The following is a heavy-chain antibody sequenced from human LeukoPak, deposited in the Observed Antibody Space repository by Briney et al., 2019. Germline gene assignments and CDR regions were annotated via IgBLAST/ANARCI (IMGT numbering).Heavy chain of an antibody. Sequence: GGSLRLSCAASGFTFSSYAIHWVRQPPGKGLEWVAIIWYDGSKTYYAESVKGRFTISRDNSNNMAYLQMSSLRVEDTAVYFCAKEVGPDLGAWGQGTLVTVSS. J-gene: IGHJ4*02. CDR2: IWYDGSKT. CDR3: AKEVGPDLGA. CDR1: GFTFSSYA. V-gene: IGHV3-33*06. D-gene: IGHD1-26*01.